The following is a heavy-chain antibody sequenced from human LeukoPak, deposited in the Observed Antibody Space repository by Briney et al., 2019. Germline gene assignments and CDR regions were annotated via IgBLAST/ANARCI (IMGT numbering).Heavy chain of an antibody. V-gene: IGHV3-21*01. Sequence: GGFLRLSCAASGFNFSTYSMNWVRQAPGKGLESVSSISSSSNYRYYAASVKGRFTIARDNAKNSLYLQMNSLRAEDLAVYYCARDGRGAVAGFDYWGQGTLVTVSS. CDR1: GFNFSTYS. J-gene: IGHJ4*02. CDR2: ISSSSNYR. D-gene: IGHD6-19*01. CDR3: ARDGRGAVAGFDY.